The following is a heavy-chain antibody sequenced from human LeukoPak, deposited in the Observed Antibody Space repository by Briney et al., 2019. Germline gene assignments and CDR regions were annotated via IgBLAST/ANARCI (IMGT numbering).Heavy chain of an antibody. CDR1: GYTFTSYL. Sequence: ASVKVSCKASGYTFTSYLIHWVRQAPGQRLEWLGWINVGNDSTKYSQNFQGRVTITGDTSASTSYMELSSLRSEDTAVYYCARDSIWGSGTYGFDYWGQGTLVTVSS. V-gene: IGHV1-3*01. CDR3: ARDSIWGSGTYGFDY. CDR2: INVGNDST. J-gene: IGHJ4*02. D-gene: IGHD1-26*01.